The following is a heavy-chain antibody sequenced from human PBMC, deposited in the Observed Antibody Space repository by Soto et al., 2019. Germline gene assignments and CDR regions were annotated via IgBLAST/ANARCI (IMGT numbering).Heavy chain of an antibody. V-gene: IGHV3-9*01. CDR1: GFTFDDYA. CDR2: ISWNSGRK. J-gene: IGHJ4*02. CDR3: AKDRYYDSSGPLDY. D-gene: IGHD3-22*01. Sequence: EAQLVESGGDLVQPGRSLRLSCAASGFTFDDYAIHWVRQAPGKGLEWVSSISWNSGRKAYADSVKGRFTISRDNAKNSLYQQMNSLRPEDTALYYCAKDRYYDSSGPLDYWGQGTLVTVSS.